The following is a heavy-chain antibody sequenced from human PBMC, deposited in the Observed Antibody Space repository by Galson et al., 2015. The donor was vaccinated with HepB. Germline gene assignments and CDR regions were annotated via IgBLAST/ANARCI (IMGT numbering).Heavy chain of an antibody. CDR3: AKGALRYVSSWHGVV. D-gene: IGHD6-13*01. V-gene: IGHV3-23*01. CDR1: GFSFSSYA. J-gene: IGHJ4*02. Sequence: SLRLSCAASGFSFSSYAMAWVRQAPGKGLEWVSTLSNDGGSTYYADSVRGRFTISRDNSKNTLFLQMNSLRAEDTGVFYCAKGALRYVSSWHGVVWGQGTLVTVSS. CDR2: LSNDGGST.